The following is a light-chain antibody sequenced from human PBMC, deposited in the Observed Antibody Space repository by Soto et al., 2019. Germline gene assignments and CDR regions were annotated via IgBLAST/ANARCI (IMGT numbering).Light chain of an antibody. Sequence: QSVLTQPPSVSAAPGQKVTISCSGSSSNIGDNYVSWYQQLPGTAPKLLLYDNNKRPSGIPDRFSGSKSGTSATLDITGLQTGDEAEYYCVTWDSSLSVGRLGGGTKLTVL. CDR2: DNN. J-gene: IGLJ2*01. V-gene: IGLV1-51*01. CDR1: SSNIGDNY. CDR3: VTWDSSLSVGR.